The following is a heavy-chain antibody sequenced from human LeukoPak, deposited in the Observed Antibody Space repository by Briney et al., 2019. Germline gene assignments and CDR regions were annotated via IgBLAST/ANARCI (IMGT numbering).Heavy chain of an antibody. CDR3: ARQTGSGLFTLP. CDR2: IYYTGNT. Sequence: SETLSLTCTVSGVSISSSNSYWGWIRQPPGKGLEWIGSIYYTGNTYYNASLKSRVTISIDTSKNQLSLRLTSVTATDTAMYYCARQTGSGLFTLPGGQGTLVTVSS. V-gene: IGHV4-39*01. D-gene: IGHD3/OR15-3a*01. CDR1: GVSISSSNSY. J-gene: IGHJ4*02.